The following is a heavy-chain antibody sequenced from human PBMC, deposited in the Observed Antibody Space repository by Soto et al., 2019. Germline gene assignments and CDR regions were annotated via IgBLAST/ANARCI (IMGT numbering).Heavy chain of an antibody. V-gene: IGHV1-69*06. CDR2: IIPIFGTA. Sequence: ASVKVSCKASGGTFSSYAISWVRQAPGQGLEWMGGIIPIFGTANYAQKFQGRVTITADKSTSTAYMELSSLRSEDTAVYYCARGVQPSYYFDYWGQGTLVTVSS. CDR1: GGTFSSYA. CDR3: ARGVQPSYYFDY. D-gene: IGHD2-2*01. J-gene: IGHJ4*02.